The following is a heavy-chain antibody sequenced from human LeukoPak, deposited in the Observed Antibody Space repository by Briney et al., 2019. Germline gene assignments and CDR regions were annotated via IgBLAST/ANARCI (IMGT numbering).Heavy chain of an antibody. CDR3: ASLSSGAAFDV. D-gene: IGHD3-22*01. CDR2: LHATESA. Sequence: SETLSLTCTVSGGSINNYYWTWIRQPAAQGLEWIGRLHATESAIYNPSLKGRVTMSLDTSKDQLSLTLTSVTAADSAVYYCASLSSGAAFDVWGQGAVVTVSS. V-gene: IGHV4-4*07. CDR1: GGSINNYY. J-gene: IGHJ3*01.